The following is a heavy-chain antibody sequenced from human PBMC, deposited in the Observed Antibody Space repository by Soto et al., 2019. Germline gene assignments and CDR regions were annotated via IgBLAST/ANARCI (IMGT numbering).Heavy chain of an antibody. CDR3: ARDRDGYYYDSSGYDAFDI. CDR1: GYTFTSYG. CDR2: ISAYNGNT. J-gene: IGHJ3*02. Sequence: RASVKVSCKASGYTFTSYGISWVRQAPGQGLEWMGWISAYNGNTNYAQKLQGRVTMTTDTSTSTAYMELRSLRSDDTAVYYCARDRDGYYYDSSGYDAFDIWGQGTMVTVSS. D-gene: IGHD3-22*01. V-gene: IGHV1-18*04.